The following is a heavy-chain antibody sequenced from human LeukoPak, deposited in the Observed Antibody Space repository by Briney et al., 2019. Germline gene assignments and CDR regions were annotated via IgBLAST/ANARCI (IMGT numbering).Heavy chain of an antibody. CDR2: IYYSGST. D-gene: IGHD6-19*01. CDR3: AKDAGIAVAGSY. Sequence: PSETLSLTCTVSGGSISSYYWGWIRQPPGKGLEWIGSIYYSGSTYYNPSLKSRVTISVDTSKNQFSLKLSSVTAADTAVYYCAKDAGIAVAGSYWGQGTLATVSS. J-gene: IGHJ4*02. V-gene: IGHV4-39*01. CDR1: GGSISSYY.